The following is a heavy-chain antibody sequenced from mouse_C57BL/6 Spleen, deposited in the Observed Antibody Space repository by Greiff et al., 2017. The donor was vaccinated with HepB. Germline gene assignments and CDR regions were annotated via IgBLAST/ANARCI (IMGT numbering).Heavy chain of an antibody. J-gene: IGHJ2*01. CDR1: GYTFTDYY. Sequence: VQLQQSGAELVRPGASVKLSCKASGYTFTDYYINWVKQRPGQGLEWIARIYPGSGNTYYNEKFKGKATLTAEKSSSTAYMQLSSLTSEDSAVYFCARGGYYGDYWGQSTTLTVSS. V-gene: IGHV1-76*01. CDR3: ARGGYYGDY. D-gene: IGHD1-1*01. CDR2: IYPGSGNT.